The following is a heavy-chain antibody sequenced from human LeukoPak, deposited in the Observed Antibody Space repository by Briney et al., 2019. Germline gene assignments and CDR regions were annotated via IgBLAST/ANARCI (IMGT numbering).Heavy chain of an antibody. CDR3: AREAAVVGFFDY. D-gene: IGHD6-19*01. CDR1: GFTVSSNY. J-gene: IGHJ4*02. CDR2: IYSGGST. V-gene: IGHV3-66*01. Sequence: GGSLRLSCAASGFTVSSNYMSWVRQAPGKGLEWVSVIYSGGSTYYADSVKGRFTISRDNSKNTLYLQTNSLRAEDTAVYYCAREAAVVGFFDYWGQGTLVTVSS.